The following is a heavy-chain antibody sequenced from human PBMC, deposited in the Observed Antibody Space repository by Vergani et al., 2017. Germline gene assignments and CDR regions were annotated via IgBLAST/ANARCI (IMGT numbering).Heavy chain of an antibody. CDR1: GYTLTELS. Sequence: QVQLVQSGAEVKKPGASVKVSCKVSGYTLTELSMHWVRQAPGKGLEWMGGFDPEDGETIYAQKFQGRVTMTVDTSTDTAYMELSSLRSEDTAVYYCATDISDSSGYYHAFDIWGQGTMVTVSS. CDR2: FDPEDGET. D-gene: IGHD3-22*01. V-gene: IGHV1-24*01. J-gene: IGHJ3*02. CDR3: ATDISDSSGYYHAFDI.